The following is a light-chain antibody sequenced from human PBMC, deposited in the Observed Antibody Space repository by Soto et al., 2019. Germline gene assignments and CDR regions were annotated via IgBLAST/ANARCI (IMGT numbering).Light chain of an antibody. CDR2: GAS. CDR3: QQYDNWPLT. Sequence: IVLTQSPGSLSLSQGERASLSCRASQSFGGSYLAWYQQKPGQAPRLLIFGASTRATGIPARFSGSGSGTDFTLTISSLQSEDFGVYFCQQYDNWPLTFGGGTRWIS. CDR1: QSFGGSY. V-gene: IGKV3-20*01. J-gene: IGKJ4*01.